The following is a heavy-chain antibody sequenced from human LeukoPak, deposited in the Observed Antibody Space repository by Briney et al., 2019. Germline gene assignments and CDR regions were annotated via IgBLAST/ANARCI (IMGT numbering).Heavy chain of an antibody. CDR1: GFTVSSNY. D-gene: IGHD4-17*01. J-gene: IGHJ4*02. Sequence: GGSLRLSCAASGFTVSSNYMNWVCQAPGKGLERVPVIYSGGSTYYADSVKGRFTISRDNSKNTLYLQMNSLRAEDTAVYYCAREAVTRNYFDYWGQGTLVTVSS. CDR2: IYSGGST. CDR3: AREAVTRNYFDY. V-gene: IGHV3-53*01.